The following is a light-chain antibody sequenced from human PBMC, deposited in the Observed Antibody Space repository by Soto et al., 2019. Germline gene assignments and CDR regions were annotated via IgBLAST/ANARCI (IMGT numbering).Light chain of an antibody. CDR3: AVWDNSMTAWV. J-gene: IGLJ3*02. CDR1: SSNIGINF. CDR2: MND. Sequence: QSVLTQPPSASGAPGQRVTISCSGSSSNIGINFVYWYQQFPGTAPKLLMSMNDQRPSGVPDRFFGSKSDTSASLAITGLRSEDEAHYYCAVWDNSMTAWVFGGGTKVTVL. V-gene: IGLV1-47*01.